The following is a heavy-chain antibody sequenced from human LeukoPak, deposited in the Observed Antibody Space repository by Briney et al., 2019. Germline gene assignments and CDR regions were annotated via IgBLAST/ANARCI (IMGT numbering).Heavy chain of an antibody. CDR1: GYTFTSYG. Sequence: GASVKVSCKASGYTFTSYGISWVRQGPGQGLEWMGGFDPEDGETIYAQKFQGRVTMTEDTSTDTAYMELSSLRSEDTAVYYCATPRGGAGFTMIVRPFDYWGQGTLVTISS. V-gene: IGHV1-24*01. CDR3: ATPRGGAGFTMIVRPFDY. CDR2: FDPEDGET. D-gene: IGHD3-22*01. J-gene: IGHJ4*02.